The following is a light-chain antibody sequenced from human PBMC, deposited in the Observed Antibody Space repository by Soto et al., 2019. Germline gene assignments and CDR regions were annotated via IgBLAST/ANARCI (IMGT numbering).Light chain of an antibody. V-gene: IGKV3-15*01. CDR3: QQYNNWPPIT. CDR1: QSVSSN. J-gene: IGKJ5*01. CDR2: GAS. Sequence: EIVMTQSPATLSVSPGEKATLSCRASQSVSSTLASQSVSSNLAWYQQKPGQAPRLLIYGASTRATVIPARFSGSGSGKELTLTLSTLQSEDYAVYYCQQYNNWPPITFGQGTRLEIK.